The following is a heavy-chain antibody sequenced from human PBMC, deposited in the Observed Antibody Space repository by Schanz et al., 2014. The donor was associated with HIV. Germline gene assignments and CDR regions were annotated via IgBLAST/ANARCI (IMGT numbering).Heavy chain of an antibody. V-gene: IGHV3-30*18. CDR1: GFTFSRYW. Sequence: VQLVESGGGLVQPGGSLRLSCAASGFTFSRYWMTWVRQAPGKGLEWVAVMSYDGTKKHYADSVKGRFTISRDNSKNSLSLLTKSLRAEDTAVYYCAKDRNYYDSKYRGKGNYYYYYGMDVWGQGTTVTVSS. CDR2: MSYDGTKK. CDR3: AKDRNYYDSKYRGKGNYYYYYGMDV. J-gene: IGHJ6*02. D-gene: IGHD3-22*01.